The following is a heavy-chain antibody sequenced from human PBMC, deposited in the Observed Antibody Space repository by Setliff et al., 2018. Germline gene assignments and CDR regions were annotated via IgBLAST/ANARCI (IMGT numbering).Heavy chain of an antibody. CDR2: IYSGGST. CDR1: GFTVSSNY. J-gene: IGHJ6*03. Sequence: GGSLRLSCVASGFTVSSNYMSWVRQAPGKGLEWVSVIYSGGSTYYADSVKGRFTISRDNSKNTLYLQMNSLRAEDTAVYYCARDLRIQLWSNNHNYYYYYMDVWGKGTTVTVSS. D-gene: IGHD5-18*01. V-gene: IGHV3-66*02. CDR3: ARDLRIQLWSNNHNYYYYYMDV.